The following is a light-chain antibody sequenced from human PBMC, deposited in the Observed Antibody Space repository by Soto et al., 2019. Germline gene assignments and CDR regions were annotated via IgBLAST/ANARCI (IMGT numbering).Light chain of an antibody. V-gene: IGKV1-12*01. CDR1: QGISSW. CDR3: QQSNSLPIT. CDR2: AAS. J-gene: IGKJ5*01. Sequence: DIQMTQSPSSVSASVGDIVTITCRASQGISSWLVWYQQKPGKAPKLLITAASNLQSGVPSRFSASESATDFTLTISSQQPEVFGTYYCQQSNSLPITFGQGTRLEIK.